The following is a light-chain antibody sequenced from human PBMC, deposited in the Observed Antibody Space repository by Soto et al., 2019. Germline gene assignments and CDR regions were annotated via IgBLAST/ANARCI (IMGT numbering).Light chain of an antibody. CDR3: QQANSFPLI. Sequence: DIQMTQSPSSVSASVWDRVTITCRASQNIHSWLAWYQQQPGKAPKLLIYAASSLQSGVPSRFSGSGSGTDFTLTISSLQPEDFAVYYCQQANSFPLIFGGGTKVDIK. CDR1: QNIHSW. V-gene: IGKV1-12*01. J-gene: IGKJ4*01. CDR2: AAS.